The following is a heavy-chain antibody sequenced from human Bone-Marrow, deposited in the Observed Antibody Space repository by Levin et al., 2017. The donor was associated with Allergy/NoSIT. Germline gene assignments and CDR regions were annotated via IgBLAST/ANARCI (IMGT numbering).Heavy chain of an antibody. CDR1: GGSLSGSY. Sequence: SQTLSLTCAVYGGSLSGSYWTWIRQPPGKGLEWIGEITDSANTHFNPSLKSRVAMSEDTSKNQFSLKLRSVTAADTAVYYCARSVAGFDYWGQGTLVTVSS. CDR3: ARSVAGFDY. D-gene: IGHD6-19*01. CDR2: ITDSANT. V-gene: IGHV4-34*01. J-gene: IGHJ4*02.